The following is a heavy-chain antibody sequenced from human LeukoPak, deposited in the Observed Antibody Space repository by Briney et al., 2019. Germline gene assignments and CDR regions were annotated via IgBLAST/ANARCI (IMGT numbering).Heavy chain of an antibody. J-gene: IGHJ5*02. Sequence: ASVKVSCKVSGYTLTELSMHWVRQAPGKGLEWMGGFDPEDGETIYAQKFQGRVTMIEDTSTDTAYMELSSLRSEDTAVYYCATSRVARDNWFDPWGQGTLVTVSS. CDR2: FDPEDGET. V-gene: IGHV1-24*01. CDR1: GYTLTELS. D-gene: IGHD3-3*01. CDR3: ATSRVARDNWFDP.